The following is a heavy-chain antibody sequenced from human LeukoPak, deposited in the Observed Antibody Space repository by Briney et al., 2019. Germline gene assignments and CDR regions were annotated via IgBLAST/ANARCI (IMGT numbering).Heavy chain of an antibody. CDR1: GITFSASG. Sequence: GGSLRLSCAASGITFSASGMHWVRQAPGKGLEWVTFIRYDGSKTYYADSVKGRFTISRGDSKNTLYLQMNSLRAEDTAVYYCAKDKVNYYFDYWGQGTLVTVSS. J-gene: IGHJ4*02. CDR2: IRYDGSKT. CDR3: AKDKVNYYFDY. D-gene: IGHD1-20*01. V-gene: IGHV3-30*02.